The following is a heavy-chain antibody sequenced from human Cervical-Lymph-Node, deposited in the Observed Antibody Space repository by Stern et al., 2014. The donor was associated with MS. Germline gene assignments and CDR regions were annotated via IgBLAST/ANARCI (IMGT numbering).Heavy chain of an antibody. V-gene: IGHV5-51*03. D-gene: IGHD6-6*01. CDR2: IYPGDSDA. CDR3: ARYSSSSFDY. J-gene: IGHJ4*02. Sequence: EVQLVESGAEVKKPGESVKISCKGSGYTFASYWIHWVRQMPGKGLEWMGSIYPGDSDARYSPSFRRQVTFSVDKSISTAHLQWSSLKASDPAMYYCARYSSSSFDYWGQGTLVHVSS. CDR1: GYTFASYW.